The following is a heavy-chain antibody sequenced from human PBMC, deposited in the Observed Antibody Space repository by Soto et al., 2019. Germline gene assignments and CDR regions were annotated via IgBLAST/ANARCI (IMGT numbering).Heavy chain of an antibody. D-gene: IGHD5-18*01. CDR2: IYYSGST. CDR1: GGSISSGDYY. J-gene: IGHJ4*02. CDR3: TRRVGYNYGPVGY. V-gene: IGHV4-30-4*01. Sequence: PSETLSLTCAVSGGSISSGDYYWSWIRQPPGKGLEWIGYIYYSGSTYYNPSLKSRVTISVDTSKNQFSLKLSSVTAADTAVYYCTRRVGYNYGPVGYWGQGTLVTVSS.